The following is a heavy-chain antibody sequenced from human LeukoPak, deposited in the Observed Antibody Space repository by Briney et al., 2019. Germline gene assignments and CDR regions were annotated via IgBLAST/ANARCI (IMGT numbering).Heavy chain of an antibody. CDR3: ARDQDGGNWYNWFDP. D-gene: IGHD4-23*01. CDR2: LSSSGSTI. J-gene: IGHJ5*02. V-gene: IGHV3-11*04. Sequence: PGGSLRLSCAASGFTLSDYYMSWIRQAPGKGLEWVLYLSSSGSTIYHTDSGKVPFTIYRDNAKNSLDLQMQSLRAKATAVYYCARDQDGGNWYNWFDPWGQGTLVTVSS. CDR1: GFTLSDYY.